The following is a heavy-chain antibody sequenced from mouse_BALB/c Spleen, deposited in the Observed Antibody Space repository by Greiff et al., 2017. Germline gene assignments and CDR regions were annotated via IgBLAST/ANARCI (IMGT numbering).Heavy chain of an antibody. D-gene: IGHD1-1*01. Sequence: VKLQESGAELAKPGASVKMSCKASGYTFTSYWMHWVKQRPGQGLEWIGYINPSTGYTEYNQKFKDKATLTADKSSSTAYMQLSSLTSEDSAVYYCARSAYYYGSSYGYYAMDYWGQGTSVTVSS. CDR3: ARSAYYYGSSYGYYAMDY. CDR1: GYTFTSYW. J-gene: IGHJ4*01. CDR2: INPSTGYT. V-gene: IGHV1-7*01.